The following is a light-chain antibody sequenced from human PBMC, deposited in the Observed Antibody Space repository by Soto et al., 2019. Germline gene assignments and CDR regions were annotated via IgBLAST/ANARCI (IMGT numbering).Light chain of an antibody. CDR2: GAS. V-gene: IGKV3D-15*01. J-gene: IGKJ1*01. Sequence: EIVLPKSPAILSVSPGERATLSCRASQSVSRNLAWYQQKPGQPPRLLIFGASTRTTDFPARFTGSGSGTDFTLTISSLQSDDSAVYYCQQYDDWWTVGQGTKVDIK. CDR3: QQYDDWWT. CDR1: QSVSRN.